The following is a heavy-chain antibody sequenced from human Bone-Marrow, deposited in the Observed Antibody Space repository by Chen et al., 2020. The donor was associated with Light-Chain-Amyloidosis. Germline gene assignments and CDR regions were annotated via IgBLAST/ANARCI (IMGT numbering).Heavy chain of an antibody. CDR1: GFTFSSYS. D-gene: IGHD6-19*01. CDR2: ISSSSSYI. Sequence: EVQLVEYGGGLVKPGGSLRLACAASGFTFSSYSMNWVRQAPGKGLEWVSSISSSSSYIYYADSVKGRFTISRDNAKNSLYLQMNSLRAEDTAVYYCARRGAVAGIIDYWGQGTLVTVSS. V-gene: IGHV3-21*01. CDR3: ARRGAVAGIIDY. J-gene: IGHJ4*02.